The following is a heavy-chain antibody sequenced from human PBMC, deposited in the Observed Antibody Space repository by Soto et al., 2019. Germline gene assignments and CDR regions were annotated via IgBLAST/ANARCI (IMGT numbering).Heavy chain of an antibody. V-gene: IGHV2-5*02. Sequence: QITLKESGPTLVKPTQTLTLTCTFSGFSLSTSGVGVGWIRQPPGKDLEWLALIYWDDDKRYSPSLKSRLTITKDTSKNQVVLTMTNMDPVDTATYYCAQFLDLIGPNWFDPWGQGTLVTVSS. CDR2: IYWDDDK. CDR1: GFSLSTSGVG. CDR3: AQFLDLIGPNWFDP. J-gene: IGHJ5*02. D-gene: IGHD2-21*01.